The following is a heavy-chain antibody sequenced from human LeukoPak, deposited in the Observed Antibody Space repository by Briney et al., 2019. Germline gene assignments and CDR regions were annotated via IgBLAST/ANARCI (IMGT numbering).Heavy chain of an antibody. D-gene: IGHD1-14*01. J-gene: IGHJ2*01. V-gene: IGHV3-48*03. Sequence: PGGPLRLSCAASGFTFSSYEMSWVRQAPGKGLEWVSYISRSGSTIYYADSVKGRLTISRDNAKNSLFLQMNSLRAEDTAIYYCARVLSGAYWYFDLWGRGTLVTVSS. CDR1: GFTFSSYE. CDR3: ARVLSGAYWYFDL. CDR2: ISRSGSTI.